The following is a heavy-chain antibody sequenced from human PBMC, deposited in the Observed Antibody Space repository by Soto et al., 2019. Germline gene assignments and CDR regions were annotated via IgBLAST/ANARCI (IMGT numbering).Heavy chain of an antibody. D-gene: IGHD5-12*01. CDR3: ARMYGGYDTTLYGLDV. J-gene: IGHJ4*02. CDR2: IYPGDSDT. V-gene: IGHV5-51*01. CDR1: GYRFTNYW. Sequence: PGESLKISCKGSGYRFTNYWIAWVRQMPGKGLEWMGIIYPGDSDTRYSPSFQGQVTISADKSITTAYLQWSSLKASDTAMYYWARMYGGYDTTLYGLDVWGQGTLVTVSS.